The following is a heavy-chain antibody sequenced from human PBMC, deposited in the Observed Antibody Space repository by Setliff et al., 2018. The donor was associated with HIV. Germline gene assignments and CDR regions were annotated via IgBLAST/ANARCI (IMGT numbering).Heavy chain of an antibody. CDR2: MFVGESP. CDR1: GDPIRYYY. V-gene: IGHV4-4*07. CDR3: ARGLYGSGSFFFDS. Sequence: PSETLSLTCTVSGDPIRYYYWSWIRQPAGKGLEWVGRMFVGESPNYNPSLKSRLSISVDTSKRQFSLKLTSVTAADTAVYYCARGLYGSGSFFFDSWGRGTLVTVSS. J-gene: IGHJ4*02. D-gene: IGHD3-10*01.